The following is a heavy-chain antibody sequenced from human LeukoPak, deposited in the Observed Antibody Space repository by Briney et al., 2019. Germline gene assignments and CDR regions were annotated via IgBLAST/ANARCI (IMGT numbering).Heavy chain of an antibody. D-gene: IGHD3-22*01. V-gene: IGHV1-18*01. CDR2: ISAYNGNT. J-gene: IGHJ5*02. Sequence: ASVKVSCKASGYTFTSYGISWVRQAPGQGLEWMGWISAYNGNTNYAQKLQGRVTMTTDTSTSTACMELRSLRSDDTAVYYCARWGYDSSGYYYGSWFDPWGQGTLVTVSS. CDR1: GYTFTSYG. CDR3: ARWGYDSSGYYYGSWFDP.